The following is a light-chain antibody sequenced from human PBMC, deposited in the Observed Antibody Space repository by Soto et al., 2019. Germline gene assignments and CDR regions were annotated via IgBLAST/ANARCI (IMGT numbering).Light chain of an antibody. J-gene: IGKJ2*01. V-gene: IGKV1-27*01. CDR3: QKYNSAPHT. Sequence: DIQMTQATSSLSACVGDIVTMTWRVNQCISNYLALYQQKPGNVPNLLIYAASTLQPGVPSRFSGSGSGTDFTLTISSLQPEDVATYYCQKYNSAPHTFGQGTKVDTK. CDR2: AAS. CDR1: QCISNY.